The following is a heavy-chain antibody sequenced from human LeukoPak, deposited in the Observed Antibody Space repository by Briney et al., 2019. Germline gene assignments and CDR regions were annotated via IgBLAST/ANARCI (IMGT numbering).Heavy chain of an antibody. Sequence: PGGSLRLSCAASGFTVSNNYMRRVRQAPGKGLEWVANIKQDGSEKYYVDSVKGRFTISRDNAKNSLYLQMNSLRAEDTAVYYCARDRGYYHSTGDWDYWGQGTLVTVSS. J-gene: IGHJ4*02. V-gene: IGHV3-7*01. CDR3: ARDRGYYHSTGDWDY. D-gene: IGHD3-22*01. CDR1: GFTVSNNY. CDR2: IKQDGSEK.